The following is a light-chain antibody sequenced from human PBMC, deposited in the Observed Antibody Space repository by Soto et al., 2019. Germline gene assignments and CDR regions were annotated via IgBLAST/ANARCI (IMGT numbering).Light chain of an antibody. Sequence: QSALTQPASVSGSPGQSITISCSGTSSDVGAHDFVSWYQHHPDKAPKVIIFEVTKQPSGVSDRFSGSKTGNTASLTLSGLQAEDEADYYCNSYSRSKTVIFGGGTQLTVL. V-gene: IGLV2-14*01. J-gene: IGLJ2*01. CDR1: SSDVGAHDF. CDR2: EVT. CDR3: NSYSRSKTVI.